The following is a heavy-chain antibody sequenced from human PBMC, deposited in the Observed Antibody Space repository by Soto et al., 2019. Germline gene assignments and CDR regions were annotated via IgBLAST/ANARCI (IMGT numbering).Heavy chain of an antibody. CDR3: ARGYCSSTICYIWDNWFDP. Sequence: SETLSLTCTVSGGSISPYYWSWIRQPPGKGLEGIGYIDYSGNTNYNPSLHSRVTISLETSKHQFSLKLSSVTAADTAVYYCARGYCSSTICYIWDNWFDPWGQGTLVTVSS. V-gene: IGHV4-59*01. CDR2: IDYSGNT. D-gene: IGHD2-2*02. CDR1: GGSISPYY. J-gene: IGHJ5*02.